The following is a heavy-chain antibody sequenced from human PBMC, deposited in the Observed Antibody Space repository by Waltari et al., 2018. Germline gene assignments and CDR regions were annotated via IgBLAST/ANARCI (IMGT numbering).Heavy chain of an antibody. CDR2: IYTSGST. CDR1: GCSISSSY. D-gene: IGHD3-22*01. Sequence: QVQLQESGPGLVKPSETLSLTCTVSGCSISSSYWTWIRQPAGKGLEWIGRIYTSGSTNYNPSLKSRVTMSVDTSKNQFALKLSSVTAADTAVYYCARGFYYDSSGYYSLLSSWYFDLWGRGTLVTVSS. CDR3: ARGFYYDSSGYYSLLSSWYFDL. V-gene: IGHV4-4*07. J-gene: IGHJ2*01.